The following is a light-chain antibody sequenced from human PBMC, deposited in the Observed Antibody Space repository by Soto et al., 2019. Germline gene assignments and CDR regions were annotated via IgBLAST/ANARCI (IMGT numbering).Light chain of an antibody. CDR2: GAS. CDR1: QSVISK. V-gene: IGKV3-15*01. Sequence: EIGLTQSPGTLSVSPGERATLACRSRQSVISKLAWYHQKPGQAPRLLVYGASTGATGIQARFSGSGSETEFMVSISSLQSEDFAVYYCHEYTNWPGMFGPGTKVEIK. J-gene: IGKJ1*01. CDR3: HEYTNWPGM.